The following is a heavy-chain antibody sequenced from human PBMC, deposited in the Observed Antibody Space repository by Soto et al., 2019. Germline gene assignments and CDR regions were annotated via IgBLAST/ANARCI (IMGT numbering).Heavy chain of an antibody. J-gene: IGHJ5*02. V-gene: IGHV4-30-4*01. CDR1: GGSISSGSYY. CDR3: ASVDYSYRQLDR. CDR2: IYYSGTA. D-gene: IGHD3-22*01. Sequence: PSETLSLTCTVSGGSISSGSYYWSWIRQPPGKGLEWIGFIYYSGTAYYNPSLKSRLIISIDTPKNQFSLKLNSVTAADTAVYYCASVDYSYRQLDRWGQGTLVTVSS.